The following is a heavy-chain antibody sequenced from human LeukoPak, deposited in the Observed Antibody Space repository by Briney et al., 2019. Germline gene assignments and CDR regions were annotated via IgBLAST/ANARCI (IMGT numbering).Heavy chain of an antibody. Sequence: SETLSLTCSVSGGSISSSSYYWGWIRQPPGKGLEWIGSIYYSGRTYYNPSLKSRVTISVDTSKNQFSLKLSSVTAADTAVYYCASHRTPVYYFDYWGQGTLVTVSS. D-gene: IGHD1-14*01. J-gene: IGHJ4*02. V-gene: IGHV4-39*07. CDR3: ASHRTPVYYFDY. CDR1: GGSISSSSYY. CDR2: IYYSGRT.